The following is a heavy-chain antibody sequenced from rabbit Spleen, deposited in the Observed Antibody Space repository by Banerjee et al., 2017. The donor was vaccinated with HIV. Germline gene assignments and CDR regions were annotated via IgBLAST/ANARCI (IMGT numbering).Heavy chain of an antibody. CDR2: IDAGSSGFT. J-gene: IGHJ6*01. CDR1: GVSFSYSSY. D-gene: IGHD1-1*01. Sequence: QEQLEESGGGLVKPEGSLTLTCTASGVSFSYSSYMCWVRQAPGKGLEWIACIDAGSSGFTYFATWAKGRFTISKTSSTTVTLQMTRLTAADTATYFCARDTSSSFSSYGMDLWGQGTLVTVS. CDR3: ARDTSSSFSSYGMDL. V-gene: IGHV1S45*01.